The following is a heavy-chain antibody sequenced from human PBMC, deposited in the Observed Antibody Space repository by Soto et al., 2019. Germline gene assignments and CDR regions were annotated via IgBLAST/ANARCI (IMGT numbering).Heavy chain of an antibody. D-gene: IGHD1-1*01. Sequence: SETLSLTCTVSGASISGFYWSWIRKSAGKGLEWIGRIYATGTTDYNPSLKSRVMMSVATSKKQFSLKLRSVTAADTAVYYCVRDGTKTLRDWFDPWGQGISVTVSS. CDR2: IYATGTT. CDR1: GASISGFY. V-gene: IGHV4-4*07. CDR3: VRDGTKTLRDWFDP. J-gene: IGHJ5*02.